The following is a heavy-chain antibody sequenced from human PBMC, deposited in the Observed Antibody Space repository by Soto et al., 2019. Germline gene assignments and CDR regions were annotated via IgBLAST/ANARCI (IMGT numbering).Heavy chain of an antibody. D-gene: IGHD3-10*01. Sequence: PGGSLRLSCAASGFTFSDYYMSWIRQAPGKGLEWVSYISSSSSYTNYADSVKGRFTISRDNAKILLYLQMNSLRAEDTSVYFCAKDLATMIRGIRVGMDVWGQGTTVTVSS. CDR2: ISSSSSYT. J-gene: IGHJ6*02. CDR1: GFTFSDYY. V-gene: IGHV3-11*05. CDR3: AKDLATMIRGIRVGMDV.